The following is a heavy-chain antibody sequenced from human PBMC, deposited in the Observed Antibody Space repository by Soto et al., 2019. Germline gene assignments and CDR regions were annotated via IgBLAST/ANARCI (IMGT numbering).Heavy chain of an antibody. J-gene: IGHJ3*02. CDR3: ASASVVTAIDAFDI. Sequence: PGGSLRLSCAASGFTFSSYSMNWGRQAPGKGLEWVSSISSSSSYIYYADSVKGRFTISRDNAKNSLYLQMNSLRAEDTAVYYCASASVVTAIDAFDIWGQGTMVTVSS. CDR2: ISSSSSYI. D-gene: IGHD2-21*02. CDR1: GFTFSSYS. V-gene: IGHV3-21*01.